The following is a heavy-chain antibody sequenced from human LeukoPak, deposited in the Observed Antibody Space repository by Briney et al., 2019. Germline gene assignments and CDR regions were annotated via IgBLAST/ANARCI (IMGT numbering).Heavy chain of an antibody. CDR1: GFTFSSYA. CDR2: ISGSGDST. V-gene: IGHV3-23*01. J-gene: IGHJ4*01. Sequence: PGGSLRLSCAASGFTFSSYAMSWVRQAPGKGLEWVSAISGSGDSTYSTDSVKGRFTISRDNSKNTLYLQMNSLRAEDTAVYYCAKKVPANWGSYFDYWGHGNPVSVSS. CDR3: AKKVPANWGSYFDY. D-gene: IGHD7-27*01.